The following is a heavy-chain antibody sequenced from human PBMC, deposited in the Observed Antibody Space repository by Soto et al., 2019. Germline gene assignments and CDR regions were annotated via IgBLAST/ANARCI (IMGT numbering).Heavy chain of an antibody. CDR2: IIPIFGTA. CDR1: GGTFSSYA. J-gene: IGHJ6*02. Sequence: VKVSCKASGGTFSSYAISWVRQAPGQGLEWMGGIIPIFGTANYAQKFQGRVTITADESTSTAYMELSSLRSEDTAVYYCARDPGASRNLRFDGMDVWGQGTTVTVSS. CDR3: ARDPGASRNLRFDGMDV. D-gene: IGHD1-26*01. V-gene: IGHV1-69*13.